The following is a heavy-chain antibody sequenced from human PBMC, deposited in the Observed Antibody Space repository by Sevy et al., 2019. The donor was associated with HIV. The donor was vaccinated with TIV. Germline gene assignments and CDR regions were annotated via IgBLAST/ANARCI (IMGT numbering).Heavy chain of an antibody. J-gene: IGHJ4*02. CDR3: AREALTTVIIDY. V-gene: IGHV3-30-3*01. D-gene: IGHD4-17*01. CDR2: ISYDGSNK. CDR1: GFTFSSYA. Sequence: GGSLRLSCAASGFTFSSYAMHWVRQAPGKGLEWVAVISYDGSNKYYADSVKGRFTISRDNSKNTLYLQMNSLRAEDTAVYYCAREALTTVIIDYWGQGTLVTVSS.